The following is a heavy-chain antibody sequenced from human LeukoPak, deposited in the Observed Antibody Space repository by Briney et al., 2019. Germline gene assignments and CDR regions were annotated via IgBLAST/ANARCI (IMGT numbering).Heavy chain of an antibody. CDR1: GYTFTGYY. V-gene: IGHV1-2*06. CDR3: LRLVVPAARGFYYGMDV. Sequence: ASVKVSCKASGYTFTGYYMHWVRQALGQGLEWMGRINPNSGGTNYAQKFQGRVTMTRDTSISTAYMELSRLRSDDTAVYYCLRLVVPAARGFYYGMDVWGQGTTVTVSS. J-gene: IGHJ6*02. D-gene: IGHD2-2*01. CDR2: INPNSGGT.